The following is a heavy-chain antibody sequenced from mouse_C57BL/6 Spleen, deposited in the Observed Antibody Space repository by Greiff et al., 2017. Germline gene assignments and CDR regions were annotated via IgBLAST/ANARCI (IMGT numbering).Heavy chain of an antibody. CDR2: IYPGDGDT. D-gene: IGHD1-1*01. V-gene: IGHV1-80*01. CDR1: GYAFSSYW. CDR3: ARSLYYYGSSPYYAMDY. J-gene: IGHJ4*01. Sequence: VQLQQSGAELVKPGASVKISCKASGYAFSSYWMNWVKQRPGKGLEWIGQIYPGDGDTNYNGKFKDKATLTADKSSSTAYMQLSSLTSEDSAVYFCARSLYYYGSSPYYAMDYWGQGTSVTVSS.